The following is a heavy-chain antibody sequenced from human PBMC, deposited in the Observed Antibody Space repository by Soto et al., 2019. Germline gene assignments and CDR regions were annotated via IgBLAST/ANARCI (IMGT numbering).Heavy chain of an antibody. D-gene: IGHD3-10*01. Sequence: SGGSLRLSCAASGFTFSSYSMNWVRQAPGKGLEWVSSISSSSSYIYYADSVKGRFTISRDNAKNSLYLQMNSLRAEDTAVYYCARESGRDYYGSGSYWGFDYWGQGTLVTVSS. CDR2: ISSSSSYI. CDR3: ARESGRDYYGSGSYWGFDY. J-gene: IGHJ4*02. V-gene: IGHV3-21*01. CDR1: GFTFSSYS.